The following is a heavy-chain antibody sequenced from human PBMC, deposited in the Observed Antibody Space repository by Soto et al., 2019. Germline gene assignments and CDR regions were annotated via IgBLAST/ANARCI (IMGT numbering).Heavy chain of an antibody. J-gene: IGHJ6*02. CDR1: GFTFSSYA. D-gene: IGHD3-3*01. CDR2: ISGSGGST. CDR3: AKIDFWSGYYRGRLDYYYGMDV. Sequence: PGGSLRLSCAASGFTFSSYAMSWVRQAPGKGLEWVSAISGSGGSTYYADSVKGRFTISRDNSKNTLYLQMNSLRAEDTAVYYCAKIDFWSGYYRGRLDYYYGMDVWGQGTTVTVSS. V-gene: IGHV3-23*01.